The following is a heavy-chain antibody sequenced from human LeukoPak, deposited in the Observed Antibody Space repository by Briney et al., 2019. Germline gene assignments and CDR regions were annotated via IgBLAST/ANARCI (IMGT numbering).Heavy chain of an antibody. CDR3: ARDEYDSSGPSDY. Sequence: ASVKVSCKASGYTFTSYGISWVRQAPGQGLEWMGWISAYNGNTNYAQKLQGRVTMTRDTSTSTVYMELSSLRSEDTAVYYCARDEYDSSGPSDYWGQGTLVTVSS. D-gene: IGHD3-22*01. J-gene: IGHJ4*02. CDR1: GYTFTSYG. V-gene: IGHV1-18*01. CDR2: ISAYNGNT.